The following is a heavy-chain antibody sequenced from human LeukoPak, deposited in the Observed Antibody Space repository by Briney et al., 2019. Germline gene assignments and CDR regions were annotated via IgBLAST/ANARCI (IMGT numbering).Heavy chain of an antibody. CDR3: AKDLSWNTADR. Sequence: PGGSLRLSCVVSGFTYSNYWMHWVRQVPGKGPVWVSRINPDGTIIDYADFVRGRFTISRDNAKNLLYLQMNGLGADDTALYYCAKDLSWNTADRWGQGTLVTVSS. D-gene: IGHD1/OR15-1a*01. V-gene: IGHV3-74*01. CDR2: INPDGTII. CDR1: GFTYSNYW. J-gene: IGHJ5*02.